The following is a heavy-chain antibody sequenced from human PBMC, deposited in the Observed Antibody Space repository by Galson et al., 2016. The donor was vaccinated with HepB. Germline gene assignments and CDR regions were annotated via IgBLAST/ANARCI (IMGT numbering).Heavy chain of an antibody. V-gene: IGHV3-53*01. J-gene: IGHJ4*02. CDR2: IFSGDAT. D-gene: IGHD6-13*01. CDR1: GFSVSGKY. Sequence: LRLSCAASGFSVSGKYMSWARQAPGKGLEWVSAIFSGDATYYRDSVKGRFTISRDTSKNTLYLQMNNLRAEDTAVYYCAKEQYTSRWYAEYYFDYWGQGTLVTVSS. CDR3: AKEQYTSRWYAEYYFDY.